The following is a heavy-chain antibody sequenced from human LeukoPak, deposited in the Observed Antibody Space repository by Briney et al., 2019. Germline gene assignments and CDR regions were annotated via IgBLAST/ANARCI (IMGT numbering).Heavy chain of an antibody. CDR2: IYPGDSDT. CDR3: ARPRINGIVVEEAFDI. CDR1: GYSFTSYW. Sequence: SGESLKISXKGSGYSFTSYWIGWVRQMPGKGLEWMGIIYPGDSDTIYSPSFQGQVTISADKSISTAYLQWSSLKASDTAMYYCARPRINGIVVEEAFDIWGQGTMVTVSS. V-gene: IGHV5-51*01. J-gene: IGHJ3*02. D-gene: IGHD2-2*01.